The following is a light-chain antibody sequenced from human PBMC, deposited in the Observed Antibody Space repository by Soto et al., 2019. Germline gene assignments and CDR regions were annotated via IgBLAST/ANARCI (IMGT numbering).Light chain of an antibody. CDR2: GAP. CDR1: QSVTTSY. Sequence: EIVLTQSPGTLSLSPGERATLSCRASQSVTTSYLAWYQRKPGQAPRLLIYGAPSRATGIPNMFSGSGSGTDFTLTISRLEPDDCAVYYCQHYGSTPRFGQGTKVEIK. V-gene: IGKV3-20*01. CDR3: QHYGSTPR. J-gene: IGKJ1*01.